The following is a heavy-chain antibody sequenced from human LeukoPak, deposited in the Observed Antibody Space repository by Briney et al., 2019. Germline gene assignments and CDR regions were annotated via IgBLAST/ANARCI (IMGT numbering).Heavy chain of an antibody. CDR1: GFTFSSYS. CDR3: AKMVDIVVVVAAIFQH. CDR2: ISGSGGST. V-gene: IGHV3-23*01. J-gene: IGHJ1*01. D-gene: IGHD2-15*01. Sequence: PGGSLRLSCAASGFTFSSYSMNWVRQAPGKGLEWVSSISGSGGSTYYADSVKGRFTISRDNSKNTLYLQMNSLRAEDTAVYYCAKMVDIVVVVAAIFQHWGQGTLVTVSS.